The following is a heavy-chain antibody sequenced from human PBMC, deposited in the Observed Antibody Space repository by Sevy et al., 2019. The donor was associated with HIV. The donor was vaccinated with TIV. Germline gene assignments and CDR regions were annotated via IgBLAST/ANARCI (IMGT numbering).Heavy chain of an antibody. J-gene: IGHJ3*02. V-gene: IGHV3-21*01. Sequence: GGSLRLSCAASGFTFSSYSMNWVRQAPGKGLEWVSSISGISNYIYYADSMKGRVTVSRDNARNSLCLQMNSLRAEDTAVYYCARNNCSITNCYMGDVFDIWGQGTMVTVSS. CDR1: GFTFSSYS. CDR3: ARNNCSITNCYMGDVFDI. CDR2: ISGISNYI. D-gene: IGHD2-2*02.